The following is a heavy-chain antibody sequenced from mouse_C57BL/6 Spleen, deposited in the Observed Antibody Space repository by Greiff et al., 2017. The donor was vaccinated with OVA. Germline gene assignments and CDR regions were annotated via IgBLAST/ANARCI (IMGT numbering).Heavy chain of an antibody. Sequence: EVQVVESEGGLVQPGSSMKLSCTASGFTFSDYYMAWVRQVPEKGLEWVANINYDGSSTYYLDSLKSRFIISRDNAKNILYLQMSSLKSEDTATYYCARGNWDFDYWGQGTTLTVSS. J-gene: IGHJ2*01. CDR3: ARGNWDFDY. CDR1: GFTFSDYY. V-gene: IGHV5-16*01. D-gene: IGHD4-1*01. CDR2: INYDGSST.